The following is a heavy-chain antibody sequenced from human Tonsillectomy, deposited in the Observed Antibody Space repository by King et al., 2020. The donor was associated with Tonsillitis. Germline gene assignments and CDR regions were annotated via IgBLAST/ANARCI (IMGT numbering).Heavy chain of an antibody. V-gene: IGHV3-30*02. J-gene: IGHJ4*02. Sequence: VQLVESGGGVVQPGGSLRLSCAASGFTFSSYGMHWVRQAPGKGLEWVAFIRYDGSNKYYADSVKGRFTISRDNSKNTLYLQMNSLRAEDTAVYYCAKGTFMVRGKDFDYWGQGTLVTVSS. CDR3: AKGTFMVRGKDFDY. CDR2: IRYDGSNK. CDR1: GFTFSSYG. D-gene: IGHD3-10*01.